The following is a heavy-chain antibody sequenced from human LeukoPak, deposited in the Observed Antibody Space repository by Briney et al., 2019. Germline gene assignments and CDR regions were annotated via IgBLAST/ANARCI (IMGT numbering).Heavy chain of an antibody. J-gene: IGHJ5*02. CDR1: GGSISSYF. CDR3: AREYCSSTSCKGGWFDP. Sequence: SETLSLTCTVSGGSISSYFWSWIRQPPGKGLEWIGYVYYSGSTNYNPSLKSRVTMSVDTSKNQFSLKLSSVTAADTAVYYCAREYCSSTSCKGGWFDPWGQGTLVTVSS. D-gene: IGHD2-2*01. V-gene: IGHV4-59*12. CDR2: VYYSGST.